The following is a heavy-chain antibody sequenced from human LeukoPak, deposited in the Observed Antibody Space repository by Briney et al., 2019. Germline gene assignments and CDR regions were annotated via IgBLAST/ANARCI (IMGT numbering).Heavy chain of an antibody. V-gene: IGHV3-48*03. D-gene: IGHD3-10*01. CDR2: ISSSGSTI. Sequence: GGSLRLSCAASGFTFSSYEMNWVRQAPGKGLEWVSYISSSGSTICYADSVKGRFTISRDNAKNSLYLQMNSLRAEDTAVYYCAREASYYYGSGYAFDIWGQGTMVTVSS. J-gene: IGHJ3*02. CDR3: AREASYYYGSGYAFDI. CDR1: GFTFSSYE.